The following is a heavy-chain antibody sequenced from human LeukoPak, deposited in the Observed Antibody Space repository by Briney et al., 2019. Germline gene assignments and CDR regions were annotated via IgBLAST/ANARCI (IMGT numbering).Heavy chain of an antibody. V-gene: IGHV1-46*01. Sequence: ASVKVSCKASGYTFTSYYMHWVRQGPGQGLEWMGIINPSGGSTSYAQKFQGRVTMTRDMSTNTVYMELSSLRSEDTAVFYCVRGASSIAALNPFWYFDLWGRGTLVTVSS. CDR2: INPSGGST. CDR3: VRGASSIAALNPFWYFDL. CDR1: GYTFTSYY. D-gene: IGHD6-6*01. J-gene: IGHJ2*01.